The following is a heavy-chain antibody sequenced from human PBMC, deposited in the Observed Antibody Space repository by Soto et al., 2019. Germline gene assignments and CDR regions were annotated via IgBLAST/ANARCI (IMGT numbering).Heavy chain of an antibody. CDR1: DGSIIRSTYY. CDR2: IYYSLST. Sequence: PSETLSLTCTFSDGSIIRSTYYWGWIRQPPGKVLEWIGRIYYSLSTYYRLSLKSRFTISLDTSKNQFSLKLSSVTAADTAAYYCARQVPAAIRLGWFDPWGQGTLVTVSS. V-gene: IGHV4-39*01. D-gene: IGHD2-2*02. J-gene: IGHJ5*02. CDR3: ARQVPAAIRLGWFDP.